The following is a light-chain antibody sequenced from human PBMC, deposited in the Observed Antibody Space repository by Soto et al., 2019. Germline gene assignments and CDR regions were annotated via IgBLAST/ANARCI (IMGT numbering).Light chain of an antibody. CDR1: ALTKQY. CDR3: QSADSSGTDVI. J-gene: IGLJ2*01. V-gene: IGLV3-25*03. Sequence: SYELTQPPSVSVSPGQTARITCSGEALTKQYAYWYQQTPGQALVLVIYKDSERPSGIPERFSGSSSGTTVTLTISGVQAEDEADYYCQSADSSGTDVIFGGGTKLTVL. CDR2: KDS.